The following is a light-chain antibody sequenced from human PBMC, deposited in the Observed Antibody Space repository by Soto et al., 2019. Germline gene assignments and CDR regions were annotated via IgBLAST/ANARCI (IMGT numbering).Light chain of an antibody. CDR1: RSLLHSNGHNY. Sequence: EIVMTLSPLSRPVTLGESASISCRSSRSLLHSNGHNYLDWYLQKPGQSPQLLIYLGSNRASGVPDRFSGSGSGTDFTLKISRVEAEDVGVYYCMQALQTPPYTFGQGTKLEIK. J-gene: IGKJ2*01. CDR2: LGS. V-gene: IGKV2-28*01. CDR3: MQALQTPPYT.